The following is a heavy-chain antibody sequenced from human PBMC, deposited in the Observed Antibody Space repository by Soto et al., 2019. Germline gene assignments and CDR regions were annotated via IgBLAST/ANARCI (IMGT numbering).Heavy chain of an antibody. V-gene: IGHV3-30-3*01. Sequence: QVQLVESGGGVVQHGRSLSLSCAASGFTFSSYAIHWVRQAPGKGMEWVAVISYDGRNKYYADSVKDRFTISRDKSKNTQYLQMNSFRAEDTAVYYCAREGIYSSGWGNHPYYYYYVMDVWGQGTTVTVSS. CDR1: GFTFSSYA. J-gene: IGHJ6*02. CDR3: AREGIYSSGWGNHPYYYYYVMDV. D-gene: IGHD6-19*01. CDR2: ISYDGRNK.